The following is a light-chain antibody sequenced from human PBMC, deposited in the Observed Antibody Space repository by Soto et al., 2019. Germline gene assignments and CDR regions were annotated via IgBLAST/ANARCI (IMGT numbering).Light chain of an antibody. J-gene: IGLJ7*01. V-gene: IGLV2-8*01. CDR2: EVD. CDR3: SSYAGRNYAV. CDR1: GSDVGGYDY. Sequence: QSALTQPPSASGSPGQSVSISCTGTGSDVGGYDYVSWYQQRPDKAPKLIIYEVDKRPSGVPDRFSGSKSGNSAYLTVSGLQTEDEADYYCSSYAGRNYAVLGRGTQLTVL.